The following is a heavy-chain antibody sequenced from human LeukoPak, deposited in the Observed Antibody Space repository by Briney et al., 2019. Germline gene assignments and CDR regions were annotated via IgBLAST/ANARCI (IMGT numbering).Heavy chain of an antibody. CDR3: ARGGTYLYYYYYYMDV. CDR1: GYTFTGYY. Sequence: GASVKVSCKASGYTFTGYYMHWVRQAPGQGLEWMGWINPNSGGTNYAQKFQGRVTMTRDTPISTAYMELSRLRSDDTAVYYCARGGTYLYYYYYYMDVWGKGTTVTVSS. V-gene: IGHV1-2*02. CDR2: INPNSGGT. J-gene: IGHJ6*03. D-gene: IGHD1-26*01.